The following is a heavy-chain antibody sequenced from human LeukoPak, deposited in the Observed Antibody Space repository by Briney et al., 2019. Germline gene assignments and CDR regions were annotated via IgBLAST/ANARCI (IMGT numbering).Heavy chain of an antibody. CDR2: INPNSGGT. D-gene: IGHD3-22*01. CDR3: ARVSYESSGSAGGYFDY. J-gene: IGHJ4*02. V-gene: IGHV1-2*02. CDR1: GYTFTGYY. Sequence: ASVKVSCKASGYTFTGYYMHWVRQAPGQGLEWMGWINPNSGGTNSRVTMTRDTSISTAYMELSRLRADDTAVYYCARVSYESSGSAGGYFDYWGQGTLVTVSS.